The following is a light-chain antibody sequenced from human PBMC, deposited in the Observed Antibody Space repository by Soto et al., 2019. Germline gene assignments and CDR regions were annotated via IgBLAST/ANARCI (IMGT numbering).Light chain of an antibody. V-gene: IGKV1-33*01. CDR2: DAS. J-gene: IGKJ2*03. CDR3: HQYHAIRC. CDR1: QDISNF. Sequence: DIQMTQSPSSLSASVGDRVTITCQASQDISNFLNWYQQKPGKPPKLLIYDASNLHTRVPLRFSGRGSGTHFTFVIPSLPPYYAPTYYCHQYHAIRCFGHGTRLDIK.